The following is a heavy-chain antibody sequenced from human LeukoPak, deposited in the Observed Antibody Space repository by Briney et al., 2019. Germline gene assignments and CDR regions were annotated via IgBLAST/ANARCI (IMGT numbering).Heavy chain of an antibody. V-gene: IGHV4-59*01. J-gene: IGHJ4*02. CDR2: IYYSGST. CDR3: ARAYCGGDCYRYYFDY. D-gene: IGHD2-21*02. CDR1: GGSISSYY. Sequence: SETLSLTCTVSGGSISSYYWSWIRQPPGKGLEWVGYIYYSGSTNYNPSLKSRVTISVDTSKNQFSLKLSSVTAADTAVYYCARAYCGGDCYRYYFDYWAREPWSPSPQ.